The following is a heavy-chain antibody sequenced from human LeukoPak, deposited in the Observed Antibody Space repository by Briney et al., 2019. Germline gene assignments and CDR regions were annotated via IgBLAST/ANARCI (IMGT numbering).Heavy chain of an antibody. J-gene: IGHJ4*02. CDR3: ARTGLGMYSFDS. V-gene: IGHV3-48*03. CDR2: ISSSGSTI. D-gene: IGHD3/OR15-3a*01. CDR1: GFTFSSYE. Sequence: PGGSLRLSCAASGFTFSSYEMNWVRQAPGKGLEWVSYISSSGSTIYYADSVKGRFTISRDNAKNSLYLQMNSLRAEDTAVYYCARTGLGMYSFDSWGRGTLVTVSS.